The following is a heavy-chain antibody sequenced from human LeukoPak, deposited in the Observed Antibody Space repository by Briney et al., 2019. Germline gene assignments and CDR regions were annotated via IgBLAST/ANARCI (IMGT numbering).Heavy chain of an antibody. CDR3: ARVLPIAAAALRGFDY. J-gene: IGHJ4*02. D-gene: IGHD6-13*01. Sequence: VASVTVSCKASGYTFTSYDINWVRQAPGQGLEWMGWMNPNSGNTGYAQKFQGRVTMTRNTSISTAYMELSSLRSEDTAVYYCARVLPIAAAALRGFDYWGQGTLVTVSS. CDR2: MNPNSGNT. V-gene: IGHV1-8*01. CDR1: GYTFTSYD.